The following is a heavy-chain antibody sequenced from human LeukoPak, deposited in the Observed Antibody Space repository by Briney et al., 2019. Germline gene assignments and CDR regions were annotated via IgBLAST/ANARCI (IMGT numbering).Heavy chain of an antibody. CDR1: GGSFSGYY. CDR3: AGGQWFRAF. D-gene: IGHD3-10*01. CDR2: VHYSGSA. Sequence: PSETLSLTCAVYGGSFSGYYWTWIRQSPGRGLEWIGEVHYSGSATYNPSLKSRVTISVDTSINQFSLKMNSVTAADTAVYYCAGGQWFRAFWSRGTPVTVSS. J-gene: IGHJ4*02. V-gene: IGHV4-34*01.